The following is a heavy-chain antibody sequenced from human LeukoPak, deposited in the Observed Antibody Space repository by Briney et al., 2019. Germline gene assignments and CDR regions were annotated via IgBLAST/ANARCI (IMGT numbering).Heavy chain of an antibody. V-gene: IGHV3-11*03. CDR1: GFTFSDEY. Sequence: GGSLRLSCAASGFTFSDEYMSWIRQAPGKGLESVSYISNSGSYTNHADSVKGRFTISRDNAKNSLYLQMNSLRAEDTAVYYCARSRGAGPGAYFDYWGQGTLITVSS. J-gene: IGHJ4*02. CDR2: ISNSGSYT. D-gene: IGHD6-19*01. CDR3: ARSRGAGPGAYFDY.